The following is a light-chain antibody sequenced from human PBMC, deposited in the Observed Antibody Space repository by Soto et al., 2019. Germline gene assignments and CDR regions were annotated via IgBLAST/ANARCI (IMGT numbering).Light chain of an antibody. CDR1: QTIGSW. Sequence: DIQLTQFPSTLSASIGDRVTITCRATQTIGSWLAWYQQKPGKAPKLLIYRASSLETGVPSRFSGSGSGTEFARSISSLEPDDFGGYDCQEYRSYSPYTCGQGTRREIK. V-gene: IGKV1-5*03. J-gene: IGKJ2*01. CDR3: QEYRSYSPYT. CDR2: RAS.